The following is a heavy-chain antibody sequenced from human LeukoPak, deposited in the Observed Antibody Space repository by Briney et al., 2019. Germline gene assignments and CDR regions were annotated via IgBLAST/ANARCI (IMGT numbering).Heavy chain of an antibody. CDR3: ARDGVTTYYDILTGYYAAGWFDP. CDR2: ISSSSSYI. J-gene: IGHJ5*02. CDR1: GFTFSSYS. V-gene: IGHV3-21*01. Sequence: PGGSLRLSCAASGFTFSSYSMNWVRQAPGKGLEWVSSISSSSSYIYYADSVKGRFTISRDNAKNSLYLQMNSLRAEDTAVYYCARDGVTTYYDILTGYYAAGWFDPWGQGTLVTVSS. D-gene: IGHD3-9*01.